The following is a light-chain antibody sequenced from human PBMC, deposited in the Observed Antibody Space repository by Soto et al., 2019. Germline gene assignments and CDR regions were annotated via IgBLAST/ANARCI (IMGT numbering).Light chain of an antibody. V-gene: IGKV1-8*01. CDR1: QGISSY. CDR2: AAS. J-gene: IGKJ1*01. Sequence: ASRITQSPSSFSECPQVIVTLTCRASQGISSYLAWYQQKPGKAPKLLIYAASTLQSGVPSRFSGSGSGTDFTLTISCLQSEDFATYYCQQYYSYPETFGQGTKVDI. CDR3: QQYYSYPET.